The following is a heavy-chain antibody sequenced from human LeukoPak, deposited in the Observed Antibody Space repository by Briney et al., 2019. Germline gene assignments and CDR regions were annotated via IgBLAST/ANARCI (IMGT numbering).Heavy chain of an antibody. Sequence: GGSLRLSCAGSGLTFSNTWMAWVRQAPGKGLEWVGRIKRKTDGGTTDHTAPVKGRFTISRDDSKNTLYLQMNSLKTEDTAVYYCVGNFLGYWGQGTLVTVSS. CDR1: GLTFSNTW. V-gene: IGHV3-15*01. D-gene: IGHD3-3*01. J-gene: IGHJ4*02. CDR3: VGNFLGY. CDR2: IKRKTDGGTT.